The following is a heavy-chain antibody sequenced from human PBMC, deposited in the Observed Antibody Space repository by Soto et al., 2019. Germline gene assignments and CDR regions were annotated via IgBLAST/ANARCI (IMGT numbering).Heavy chain of an antibody. V-gene: IGHV1-8*01. D-gene: IGHD2-15*01. CDR3: ARRGGYCSGGSCYGRWLDP. CDR2: MNPNSGNT. Sequence: ASVKVSCKASGYTFTSYDINWVRQATGQGLEWMGWMNPNSGNTGYAQKFQGRVTMTRNTSISTAYMELSSLRSEDTAVYYCARRGGYCSGGSCYGRWLDPWGKGTLVTVYS. CDR1: GYTFTSYD. J-gene: IGHJ5*02.